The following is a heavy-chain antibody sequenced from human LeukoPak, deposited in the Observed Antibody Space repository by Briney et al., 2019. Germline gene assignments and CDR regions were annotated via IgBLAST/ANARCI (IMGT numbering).Heavy chain of an antibody. D-gene: IGHD4-17*01. V-gene: IGHV3-49*03. Sequence: GGSLRLSCAASGFTFSSYAMSWFRQAPGKGLEWVGFIRSKAYGGTTEYAASVKGRFTISRDDSKSIAYLQMNSLETEDTAVYYCTRDDSDYGDNFFQHWGQGTLVIVSS. CDR1: GFTFSSYA. J-gene: IGHJ1*01. CDR2: IRSKAYGGTT. CDR3: TRDDSDYGDNFFQH.